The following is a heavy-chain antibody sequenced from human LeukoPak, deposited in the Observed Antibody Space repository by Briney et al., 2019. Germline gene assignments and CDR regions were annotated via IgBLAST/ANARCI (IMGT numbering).Heavy chain of an antibody. Sequence: PGGSLRLSCAASGFTVSSNYMSWVRQAPGKGLEWVSVIYSGGSTYYADSVKGRFTISRDNSKNTLDLQMNSLRAEDTSVYYCAKLGYDSSGSPRLVDYWGQGTLVTVSS. CDR2: IYSGGST. CDR1: GFTVSSNY. J-gene: IGHJ4*02. V-gene: IGHV3-53*05. CDR3: AKLGYDSSGSPRLVDY. D-gene: IGHD3-22*01.